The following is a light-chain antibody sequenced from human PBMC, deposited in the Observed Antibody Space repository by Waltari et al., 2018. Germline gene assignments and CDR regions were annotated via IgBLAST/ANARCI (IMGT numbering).Light chain of an antibody. CDR1: QSVGTW. CDR2: MAS. J-gene: IGKJ2*01. CDR3: QQDSSFST. V-gene: IGKV1-5*03. Sequence: DIQMTQSPSTLSASVGDRVTISWRASQSVGTWLALYQQKPGKDPKLRSYMASSLESGVPSRFSGSGSGTECTLTISSLQPDDFATYSCQQDSSFSTFGQGTKV.